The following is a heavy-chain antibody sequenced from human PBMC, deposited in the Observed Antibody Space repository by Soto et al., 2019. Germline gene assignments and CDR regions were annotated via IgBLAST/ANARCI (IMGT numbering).Heavy chain of an antibody. CDR3: ARHTCGGDCYYATTNYYGMDV. Sequence: PXESLKISWKCSGNSFTNYWIGLVLQMPGKGLEWMGIIYPGDSDTRYSPSFQGQVTISADKSISTAYLQWSSLKASDTAMYYCARHTCGGDCYYATTNYYGMDVWGQGTTVTVSS. J-gene: IGHJ6*02. V-gene: IGHV5-51*01. CDR1: GNSFTNYW. CDR2: IYPGDSDT. D-gene: IGHD2-21*02.